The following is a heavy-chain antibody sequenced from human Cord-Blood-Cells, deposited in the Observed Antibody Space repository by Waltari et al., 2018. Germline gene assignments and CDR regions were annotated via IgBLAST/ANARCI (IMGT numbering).Heavy chain of an antibody. J-gene: IGHJ4*02. CDR3: ARVGYSYAFDY. V-gene: IGHV1-2*02. Sequence: QVQLVQSGAEVKKPGASVKVSCKASGYTFTGYYMHWVRQAPGQGLEWMGWINPNSGGPNYAQKLQGRVTMTRDTSISTAYMERSRLRSDDTAVYYCARVGYSYAFDYWGQGTLVTVSS. D-gene: IGHD5-18*01. CDR2: INPNSGGP. CDR1: GYTFTGYY.